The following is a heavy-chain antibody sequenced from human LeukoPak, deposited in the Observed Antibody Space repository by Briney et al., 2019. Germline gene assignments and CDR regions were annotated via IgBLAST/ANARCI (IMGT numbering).Heavy chain of an antibody. V-gene: IGHV3-9*01. J-gene: IGHJ4*02. D-gene: IGHD3-22*01. Sequence: GRSLRLSCAASGFTFDDYAMHWVRQAPGKGLEWVSGISWNSGSIGYADSVKGRFTISRDNSKNTLYLQMNSLRAEDTAVYYCARKNYYDSRDLDYWGQGTLVTVSS. CDR2: ISWNSGSI. CDR1: GFTFDDYA. CDR3: ARKNYYDSRDLDY.